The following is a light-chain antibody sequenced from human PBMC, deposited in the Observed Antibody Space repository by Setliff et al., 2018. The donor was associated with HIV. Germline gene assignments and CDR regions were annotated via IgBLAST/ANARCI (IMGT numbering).Light chain of an antibody. CDR3: SSYTSSSTHVI. J-gene: IGLJ2*01. Sequence: QSALAQPASVSGSPGQSITISCTGTSSDVGDYNFVSWYQHYPGKAPKLMIYEVSNRPSGVSNCFSGSKSGNTASLTISGLQAEDEADYYCSSYTSSSTHVIFGGGTKVTVL. CDR1: SSDVGDYNF. V-gene: IGLV2-14*01. CDR2: EVS.